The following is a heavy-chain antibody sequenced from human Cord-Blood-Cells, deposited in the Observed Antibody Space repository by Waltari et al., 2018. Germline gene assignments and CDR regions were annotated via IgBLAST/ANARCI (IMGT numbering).Heavy chain of an antibody. V-gene: IGHV3-53*01. CDR1: GFTVSSNY. CDR2: IYSGGST. Sequence: EGQLVESGGGLIQPGGSLRLSCAASGFTVSSNYMSWVRQAPGKGLEWVSGIYSGGSTYDADTLKGRFTISRDNSKNTLYLQMSSLRAEYTAVYYCARDRYNWGAFDIWGQGTMVTVSS. J-gene: IGHJ3*02. D-gene: IGHD1-20*01. CDR3: ARDRYNWGAFDI.